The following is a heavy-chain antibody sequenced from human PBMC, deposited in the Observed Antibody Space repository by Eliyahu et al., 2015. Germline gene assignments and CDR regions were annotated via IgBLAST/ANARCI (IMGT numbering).Heavy chain of an antibody. D-gene: IGHD6-6*01. CDR2: ISSSSSYI. CDR1: GFTFSSYS. CDR3: ARDMYSSSPYFDY. V-gene: IGHV3-21*01. Sequence: EVQLVESGGGLVKPGXSLRLSCXASGFTFSSYSMNWVRQAPGKGLEWVSSISSSSSYIYYADSVKGRFTISRDNAKNSLYLQMNSLRAEDTAVYYCARDMYSSSPYFDYWGQGTLVTVSS. J-gene: IGHJ4*02.